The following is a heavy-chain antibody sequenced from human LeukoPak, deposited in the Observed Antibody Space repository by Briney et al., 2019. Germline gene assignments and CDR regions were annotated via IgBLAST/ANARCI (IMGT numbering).Heavy chain of an antibody. J-gene: IGHJ4*02. CDR3: ARGEDDFWSGYSIEY. V-gene: IGHV4-34*01. Sequence: SETLSLTCAVYGGSFSGYYWSWIRQPPGKGLEWIGETNHSGSTNYNPSLKSRVTISVDTSKNQFSLKLSSVTAADTAVYYCARGEDDFWSGYSIEYWGQGTLVTVSS. CDR1: GGSFSGYY. D-gene: IGHD3-3*01. CDR2: TNHSGST.